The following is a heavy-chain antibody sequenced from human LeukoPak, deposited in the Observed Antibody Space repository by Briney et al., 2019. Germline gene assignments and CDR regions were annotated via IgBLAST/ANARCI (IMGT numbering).Heavy chain of an antibody. CDR2: IIPIFGTA. D-gene: IGHD3-22*01. CDR3: ARVHITMIVVVTRGWFDP. J-gene: IGHJ5*02. CDR1: GGTFSSYA. Sequence: EASVKVSCKASGGTFSSYAISWVRQAPGQGLEWMGRIIPIFGTANYAQKFQGRVTITADESTSTAYMELSSLRSEDTAVYYCARVHITMIVVVTRGWFDPWGQGTLVTVSS. V-gene: IGHV1-69*13.